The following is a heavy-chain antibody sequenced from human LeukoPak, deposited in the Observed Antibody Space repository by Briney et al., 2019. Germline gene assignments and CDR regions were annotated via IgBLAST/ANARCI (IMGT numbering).Heavy chain of an antibody. J-gene: IGHJ4*02. CDR3: ASSLSSGWGPVDDY. CDR2: INPGGSNR. D-gene: IGHD6-19*01. Sequence: PGRSQRPSCAPSGFTFSSYEMNCARRAPGKGLESVSYINPGGSNRFYAGSVRGRFTISRDDAKKSVYLQMNSLRAEDTAVYYCASSLSSGWGPVDDYWGQGIMVTVSS. CDR1: GFTFSSYE. V-gene: IGHV3-48*03.